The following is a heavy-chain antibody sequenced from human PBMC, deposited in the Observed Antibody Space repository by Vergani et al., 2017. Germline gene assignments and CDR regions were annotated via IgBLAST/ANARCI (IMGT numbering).Heavy chain of an antibody. CDR2: ISSSGSTI. CDR3: GVWGFDSSGYYVDY. V-gene: IGHV3-48*04. J-gene: IGHJ4*02. CDR1: GFTFSSYW. Sequence: EVQLVESGGGLVQPGGSLRLSCAASGFTFSSYWMSWVRQAPGKGLEWVSYISSSGSTIYYADSVKGRFTISRDNAKNSLYLQMNSLRAEDTAVYYCGVWGFDSSGYYVDYWGQGTLVTVSS. D-gene: IGHD3-22*01.